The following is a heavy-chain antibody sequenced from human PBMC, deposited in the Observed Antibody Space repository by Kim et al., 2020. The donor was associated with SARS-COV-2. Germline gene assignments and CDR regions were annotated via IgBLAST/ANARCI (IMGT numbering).Heavy chain of an antibody. CDR2: GTA. CDR3: ARYSGRFDY. J-gene: IGHJ4*02. Sequence: GTANYAQKFQGRVTITADESTSTAYMELSSLRSEDTAVYYCARYSGRFDYWGQGTLVTVSS. D-gene: IGHD3-10*01. V-gene: IGHV1-69*01.